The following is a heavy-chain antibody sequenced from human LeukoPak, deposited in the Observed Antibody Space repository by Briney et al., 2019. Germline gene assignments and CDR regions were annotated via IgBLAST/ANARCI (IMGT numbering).Heavy chain of an antibody. CDR1: GFTFSNYA. D-gene: IGHD3-10*01. Sequence: GGSLRLSCAASGFTFSNYAMGWVRQAPGKGLEWVSAISGSGDGTYSADSVKGRFTISRDNSKNTLYLQMNSLRAEDTAVYYCAARRRGPKKSYNWFDPWGQGTLVTVSS. CDR3: AARRRGPKKSYNWFDP. J-gene: IGHJ5*02. V-gene: IGHV3-23*01. CDR2: ISGSGDGT.